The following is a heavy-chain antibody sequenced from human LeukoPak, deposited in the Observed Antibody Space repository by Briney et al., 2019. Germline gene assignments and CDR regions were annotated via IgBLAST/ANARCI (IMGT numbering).Heavy chain of an antibody. J-gene: IGHJ6*03. D-gene: IGHD3-22*01. CDR1: GGSFSGYY. V-gene: IGHV4-34*01. CDR3: ARQLMIDYYYYYYYMDV. Sequence: SETLSLTCAVYGGSFSGYYWSWIRQPPGKGLEWIGEINHSGSTNYNPSLKSRVTISVDTSKNQFSLKLSSVTAADTAVYYCARQLMIDYYYYYYYMDVWGRGTTVTISS. CDR2: INHSGST.